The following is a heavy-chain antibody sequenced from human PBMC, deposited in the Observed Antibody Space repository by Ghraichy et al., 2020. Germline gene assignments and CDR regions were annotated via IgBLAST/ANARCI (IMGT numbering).Heavy chain of an antibody. J-gene: IGHJ3*01. CDR2: IYYNGST. Sequence: SETLSLTCTVSGDSITSYYWSWIWQPPGKGLEWIGYIYYNGSTNYNPSLKGRVTISIDTSKKQFYLKLSSVTATATDVSYCDSWELLDAVDFGCQGTMVTVSS. D-gene: IGHD1-26*01. CDR1: GDSITSYY. CDR3: DSWELLDAVDF. V-gene: IGHV4-59*08.